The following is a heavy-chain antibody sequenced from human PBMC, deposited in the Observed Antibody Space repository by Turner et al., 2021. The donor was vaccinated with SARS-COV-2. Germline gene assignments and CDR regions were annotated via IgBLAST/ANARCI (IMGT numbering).Heavy chain of an antibody. CDR3: ATRPAEERYYGVFDY. V-gene: IGHV3-7*01. Sequence: EVQLVESGGGLVQPGGSLSLSCSASAFPVRSHWMIWVRQGPGKGLEWGANIKQDGSEKDCGDSVRGRFPISRDNAKNSMYLQRNSLRVEDTAVYYCATRPAEERYYGVFDYWGQGSLVTVSS. J-gene: IGHJ4*02. D-gene: IGHD3-3*01. CDR1: AFPVRSHW. CDR2: IKQDGSEK.